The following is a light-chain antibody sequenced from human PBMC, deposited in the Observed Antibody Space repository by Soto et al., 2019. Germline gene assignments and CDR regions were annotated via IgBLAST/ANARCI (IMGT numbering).Light chain of an antibody. V-gene: IGKV1-27*01. Sequence: DIQMTQSPSSLSASVGDRVTITCRASQGIRKYLAWYQQKPGKAPKLLIYTSSTLQSGVPSRFSGSGSGTDFTLTITSLQPEDVATYYCQKHDNPPLTFGGGTIVEIK. CDR3: QKHDNPPLT. CDR2: TSS. J-gene: IGKJ4*01. CDR1: QGIRKY.